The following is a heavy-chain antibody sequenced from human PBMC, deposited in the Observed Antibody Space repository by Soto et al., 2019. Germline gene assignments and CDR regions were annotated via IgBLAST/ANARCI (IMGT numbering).Heavy chain of an antibody. V-gene: IGHV1-8*01. Sequence: QVQLVQSGAEVKKPGASVKVSCKASGYTFANYEINWVRQAHGQGLEWMGWMSPKSGGRGFAEKVRGRHSMTADTPILTAYMEFGSLRSEDTGVYYCASEQRRHSSYTYAFDLWGQGTMVTVFS. CDR2: MSPKSGGR. J-gene: IGHJ3*01. CDR3: ASEQRRHSSYTYAFDL. CDR1: GYTFANYE. D-gene: IGHD2-2*02.